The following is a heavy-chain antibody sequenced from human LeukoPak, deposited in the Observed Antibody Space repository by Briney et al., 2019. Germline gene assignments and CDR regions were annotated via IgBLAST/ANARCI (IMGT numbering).Heavy chain of an antibody. D-gene: IGHD4-23*01. V-gene: IGHV5-51*01. J-gene: IGHJ4*02. Sequence: GESLKISCQGSGYTFSGHWIGWVRQMPGKGLEWMGIIYPGDSDTRYSPSFQGHVTISADKSTSTAYLQWSSLKAADTAMYYCARTIRWEVVSLFDYWGQGTRVTVSS. CDR1: GYTFSGHW. CDR3: ARTIRWEVVSLFDY. CDR2: IYPGDSDT.